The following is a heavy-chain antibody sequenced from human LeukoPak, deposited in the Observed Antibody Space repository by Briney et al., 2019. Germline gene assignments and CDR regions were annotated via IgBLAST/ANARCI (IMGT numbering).Heavy chain of an antibody. CDR3: VRGDYYDSSGYRGAFDI. V-gene: IGHV4-39*01. J-gene: IGHJ3*02. CDR2: IYYSGST. D-gene: IGHD3-22*01. CDR1: GGSISSSSYY. Sequence: SETLSLTCTVSGGSISSSSYYWGWIRQPPGKGLEWIGSIYYSGSTYYNPSLKSRVTISVDMSKNQFSLKLSSVTAADTAVYYCVRGDYYDSSGYRGAFDIWGQGTMVTVSS.